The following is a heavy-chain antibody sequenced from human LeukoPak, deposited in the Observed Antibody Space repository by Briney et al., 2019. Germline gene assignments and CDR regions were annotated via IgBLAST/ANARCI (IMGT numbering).Heavy chain of an antibody. CDR2: ISGSGGST. D-gene: IGHD3-10*02. Sequence: PGGSLRLSCAASGFTFSTSGMNWVRQAPGKGLEWVSGISGSGGSTYYGDSVKGRFTISRDNAKNSLYLQMNSLRAEDTAVYYCAELGITMIGGVWGKGTTVTISS. J-gene: IGHJ6*04. CDR1: GFTFSTSG. V-gene: IGHV3-23*01. CDR3: AELGITMIGGV.